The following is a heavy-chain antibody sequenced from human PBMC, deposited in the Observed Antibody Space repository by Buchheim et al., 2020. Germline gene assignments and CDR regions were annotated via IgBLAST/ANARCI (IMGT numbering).Heavy chain of an antibody. CDR2: INHSGST. CDR3: ARGPPHYDILTGYYTGVLY. V-gene: IGHV4-34*01. J-gene: IGHJ4*02. D-gene: IGHD3-9*01. Sequence: QVQLQQWGAGLLKPSETLSLTCAVYGGSFSGYYWSWIRQPPGKGLEWIGEINHSGSTNYNPSLKSRVTISVDTSKNQFSLKLSSVTAADTAVYYRARGPPHYDILTGYYTGVLYWGQGTL. CDR1: GGSFSGYY.